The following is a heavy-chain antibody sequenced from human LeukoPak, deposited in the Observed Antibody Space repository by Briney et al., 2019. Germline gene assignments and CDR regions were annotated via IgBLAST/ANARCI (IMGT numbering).Heavy chain of an antibody. CDR1: GGSISSSSYY. J-gene: IGHJ4*02. V-gene: IGHV4-39*07. D-gene: IGHD4-23*01. Sequence: SETLSLTRTVSGGSISSSSYYWGWIRQPPGKGLEWIGSIYYSGSTYYNPSLKSRVTISVDTSKNQFSLKPSSVTAADTAVYYCARDDYGGNYDYWGQGTLVTVSS. CDR2: IYYSGST. CDR3: ARDDYGGNYDY.